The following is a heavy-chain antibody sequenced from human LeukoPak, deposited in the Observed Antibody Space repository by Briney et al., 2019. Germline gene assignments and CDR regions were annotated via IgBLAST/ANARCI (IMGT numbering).Heavy chain of an antibody. CDR2: IKQDGSEK. D-gene: IGHD3-9*01. Sequence: GGSLRLSCAASGFTFSSYWMNWVRQAPGKGPEWVANIKQDGSEKYYVESVKGRFAISRDNAKNSLYLQMNSLRAEDTAVYYCARDPHYDILTGYLENWYFDLWGRGTLVTVSS. J-gene: IGHJ2*01. CDR3: ARDPHYDILTGYLENWYFDL. V-gene: IGHV3-7*01. CDR1: GFTFSSYW.